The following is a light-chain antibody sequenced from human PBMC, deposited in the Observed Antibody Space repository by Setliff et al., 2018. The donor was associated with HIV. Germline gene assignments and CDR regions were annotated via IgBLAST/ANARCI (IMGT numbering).Light chain of an antibody. Sequence: KRVTISCTGSSSNIGAGYDVHWYQQLPGTAPKLLIYGNINRPSGVPDRFSGSKSGTSASLAITGLQAEDEADYYCQSYDSSLSGYVVFGGGTK. CDR1: SSNIGAGYD. V-gene: IGLV1-40*01. J-gene: IGLJ2*01. CDR2: GNI. CDR3: QSYDSSLSGYVV.